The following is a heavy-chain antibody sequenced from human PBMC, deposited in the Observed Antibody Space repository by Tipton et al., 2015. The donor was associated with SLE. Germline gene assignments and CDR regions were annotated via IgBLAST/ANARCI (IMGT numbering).Heavy chain of an antibody. V-gene: IGHV4-39*07. CDR2: IYYSGST. CDR1: GGSISSSSYY. Sequence: TLSLTCTVSGGSISSSSYYWGWIRQPPGKGLEWIGSIYYSGSTYYNPSLKSRVTISVDTSKNQFSLKLSSVTAADTAVYYCAGAGDGYFNWFDPWGQGTLVTVSS. J-gene: IGHJ5*02. CDR3: AGAGDGYFNWFDP. D-gene: IGHD5-24*01.